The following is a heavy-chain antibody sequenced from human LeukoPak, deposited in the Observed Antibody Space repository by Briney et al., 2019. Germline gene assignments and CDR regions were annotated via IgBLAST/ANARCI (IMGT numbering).Heavy chain of an antibody. V-gene: IGHV4-61*02. CDR3: ARTDSYGYVHDY. CDR2: IYTSGST. D-gene: IGHD5-18*01. J-gene: IGHJ4*02. CDR1: GGSISSGSYY. Sequence: SQTLSLTCTVSGGSISSGSYYWSWIRQPAGKGLEWIGRIYTSGSTNYNPSLKSRVTISVDTSKNQFSLKLRSVTAVDTAVYYCARTDSYGYVHDYWGQGTLVTVSS.